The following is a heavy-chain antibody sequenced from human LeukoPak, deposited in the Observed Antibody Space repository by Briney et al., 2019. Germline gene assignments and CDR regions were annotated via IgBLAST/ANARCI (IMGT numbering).Heavy chain of an antibody. J-gene: IGHJ4*02. Sequence: ASVKVSCKASGYTFTSYYMHWVRQAPGQGLEWMGIINPSGGSTSYAQKFQGRVTMTRDTSTSTVYMELSSLRSEDMAVYYCATTIGQRFLEWLAVDYWGQGTLVTVSS. D-gene: IGHD3-3*01. V-gene: IGHV1-46*01. CDR3: ATTIGQRFLEWLAVDY. CDR2: INPSGGST. CDR1: GYTFTSYY.